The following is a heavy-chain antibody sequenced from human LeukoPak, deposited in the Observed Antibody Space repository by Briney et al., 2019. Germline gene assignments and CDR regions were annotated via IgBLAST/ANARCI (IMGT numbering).Heavy chain of an antibody. V-gene: IGHV4-38-2*02. J-gene: IGHJ4*02. CDR1: GYSISSGYS. Sequence: SETLSLTCTVSGYSISSGYSWGWIRQPPGKGLEWIGSFYHSGSTYYNASLKSRVTISVDTSKNQFSLKLRSVTAADTAVYYCAGWFGEHNHDYWGQGTLVTVSS. CDR3: AGWFGEHNHDY. CDR2: FYHSGST. D-gene: IGHD3-10*01.